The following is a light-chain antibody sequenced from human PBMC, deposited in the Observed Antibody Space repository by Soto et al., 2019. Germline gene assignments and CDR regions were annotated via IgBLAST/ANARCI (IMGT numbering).Light chain of an antibody. CDR2: DVS. Sequence: QSVLTQPASVSGSPGQSIAISCTGVRTDVADGYDYVSWYQQHPGQAPQLIIYDVSNRPSGVSDRFSGSKSGNTASLTISGLQAEDEAEYYCTAYTSSNPFYLFGTGTKVTVL. CDR1: RTDVADGYDY. J-gene: IGLJ1*01. V-gene: IGLV2-14*03. CDR3: TAYTSSNPFYL.